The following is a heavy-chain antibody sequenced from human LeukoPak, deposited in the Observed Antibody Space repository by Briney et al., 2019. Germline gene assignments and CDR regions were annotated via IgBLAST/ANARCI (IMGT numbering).Heavy chain of an antibody. D-gene: IGHD2-2*02. V-gene: IGHV3-23*01. CDR1: GFNFSINW. J-gene: IGHJ4*02. CDR3: AKSDCTSSSCYTIDS. CDR2: ISDNGGDT. Sequence: GGSLRLSCAASGFNFSINWMTWVRQAPERGLEWVSIISDNGGDTAYADFGKGRFTISRDNSKNTLYLQMNSLRAEDTAVYYCAKSDCTSSSCYTIDSWGQGTLVTVSS.